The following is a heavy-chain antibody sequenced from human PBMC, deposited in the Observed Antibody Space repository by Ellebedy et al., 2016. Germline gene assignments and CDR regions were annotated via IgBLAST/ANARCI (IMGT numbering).Heavy chain of an antibody. Sequence: ASVKVSCKASGGSISNYPISWVRQAPGQGLEWMGRIIPIIDVPNYAQNFLGRVTITADRSMSTAYMELSSLRSEDSSVYYCARSFGVEFPTNWYFDLWGRGTLVTVSS. CDR1: GGSISNYP. CDR2: IIPIIDVP. CDR3: ARSFGVEFPTNWYFDL. V-gene: IGHV1-69*02. J-gene: IGHJ2*01. D-gene: IGHD3-3*01.